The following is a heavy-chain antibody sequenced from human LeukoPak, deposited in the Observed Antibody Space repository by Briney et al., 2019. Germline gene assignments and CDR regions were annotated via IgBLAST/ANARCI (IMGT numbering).Heavy chain of an antibody. CDR3: ARGADSSGYYSIFYFDY. J-gene: IGHJ4*02. V-gene: IGHV4-59*01. D-gene: IGHD3-22*01. CDR1: GGSISSYY. Sequence: SETLSLTCSVSGGSISSYYWSWIRQSPGRGLEWIGYIHYSGTTNNNPSLQSRVTISVDTSKNQFSLKLSSVTTAVTHMHYCARGADSSGYYSIFYFDYWGQGTLVTVSS. CDR2: IHYSGTT.